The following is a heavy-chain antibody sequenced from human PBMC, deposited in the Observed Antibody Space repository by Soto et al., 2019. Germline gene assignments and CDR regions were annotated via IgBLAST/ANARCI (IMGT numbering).Heavy chain of an antibody. J-gene: IGHJ3*02. V-gene: IGHV3-23*01. D-gene: IGHD3-22*01. CDR3: ARDRMIVVVITTVGAFDI. CDR2: ISGSGGST. Sequence: GGSLRLSCAASGFTFSSYAMSWVRQAPGKGLEWVPAISGSGGSTYYADSVKGRFTISRDNSKNTLYLQMNSLRAEDTAVYYCARDRMIVVVITTVGAFDIWGQGTMVTVSS. CDR1: GFTFSSYA.